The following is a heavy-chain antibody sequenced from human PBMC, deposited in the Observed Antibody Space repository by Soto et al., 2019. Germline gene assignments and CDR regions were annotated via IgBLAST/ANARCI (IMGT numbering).Heavy chain of an antibody. J-gene: IGHJ4*02. CDR2: ISSSSSYI. V-gene: IGHV3-21*01. Sequence: GGSLRLSCAASVFTFSSYSMNWVRQAPGKGLEWVSSISSSSSYIYYADSVKGRFTISRDNAKNSLYLQMNSLRAEDTAVYYCARELPSLSPNYDSSGPTPFDYWGQGTLVTVSS. CDR1: VFTFSSYS. CDR3: ARELPSLSPNYDSSGPTPFDY. D-gene: IGHD3-22*01.